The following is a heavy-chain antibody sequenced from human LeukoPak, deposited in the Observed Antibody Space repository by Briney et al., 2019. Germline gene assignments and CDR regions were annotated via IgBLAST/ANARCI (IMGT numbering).Heavy chain of an antibody. CDR1: GFTVSSSY. CDR3: VRGWDEILTGYEY. J-gene: IGHJ4*02. CDR2: IYSGGST. Sequence: PGGSLRLSCAASGFTVSSSYMSWVRQAPGKGLEWVSVIYSGGSTYYADSVKGRFTISRDNSKNTLYLQMNSLRAEDTAVYYCVRGWDEILTGYEYWGQGTLATVSS. D-gene: IGHD3-9*01. V-gene: IGHV3-53*01.